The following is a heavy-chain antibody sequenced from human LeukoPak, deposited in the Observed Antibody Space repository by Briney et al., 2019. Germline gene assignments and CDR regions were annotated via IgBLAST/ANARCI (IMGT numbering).Heavy chain of an antibody. D-gene: IGHD2-2*01. CDR1: DGSFSGYY. CDR2: INHGGRT. J-gene: IGHJ4*02. V-gene: IGHV4-34*01. CDR3: AGGRKTAARERHFDY. Sequence: SETLSLTCAVYDGSFSGYYWSWSRQPPEKRVEWRGEINHGGRTNYNPSLQSRVTISVDTSKNPFCLTRSSVTAADTALYYLAGGRKTAARERHFDYWGQGTLVTVSS.